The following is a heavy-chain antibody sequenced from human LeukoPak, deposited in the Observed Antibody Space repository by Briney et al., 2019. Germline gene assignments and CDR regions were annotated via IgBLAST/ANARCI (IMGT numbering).Heavy chain of an antibody. CDR3: AREYSSSSAYFQH. V-gene: IGHV4-59*01. Sequence: SETLSLTCTVSGGSISSYYWSWIRQPPGKGLEWIGYIYYSGSTNYNPSLKSRVTISVDTSKNQFSLKLSSVTAADTAVYYCAREYSSSSAYFQHWGQGTLVTVSS. J-gene: IGHJ1*01. CDR2: IYYSGST. D-gene: IGHD6-6*01. CDR1: GGSISSYY.